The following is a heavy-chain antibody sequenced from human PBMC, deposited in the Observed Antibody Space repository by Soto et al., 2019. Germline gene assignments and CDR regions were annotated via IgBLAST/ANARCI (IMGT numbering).Heavy chain of an antibody. CDR1: GFNFGDSY. J-gene: IGHJ5*02. V-gene: IGHV3-11*06. D-gene: IGHD2-15*01. Sequence: GGSLRLSCAGSGFNFGDSYMSWIRQAPGKGLEWLSYISPGSRYPAYADSVKGRFTISRDNAKRSLFLQMMSLTAEDTAIYYCVRGGGGGLFDPWGQGTMVTVSS. CDR3: VRGGGGGLFDP. CDR2: ISPGSRYP.